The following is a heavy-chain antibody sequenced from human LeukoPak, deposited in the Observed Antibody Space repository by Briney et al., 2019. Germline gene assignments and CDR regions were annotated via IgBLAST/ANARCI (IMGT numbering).Heavy chain of an antibody. CDR2: IIPIFGTA. CDR3: ARGPELERFDY. V-gene: IGHV1-69*05. J-gene: IGHJ4*02. Sequence: SVKVSCKASGGIFSNYAISWVRQAPEQGLEWMGGIIPIFGTANYAQKFQGRVTITTDESTGTAYMELSSLRSEDTAVYYCARGPELERFDYWGQGTLVTVSS. CDR1: GGIFSNYA. D-gene: IGHD1-1*01.